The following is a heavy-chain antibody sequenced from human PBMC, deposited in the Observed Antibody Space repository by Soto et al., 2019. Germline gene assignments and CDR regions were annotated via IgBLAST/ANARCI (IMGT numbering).Heavy chain of an antibody. CDR3: AKAGGDFPSLGEPMFDY. D-gene: IGHD3-16*01. Sequence: PGGSLRLSCVASGFTFSNYAMHWVRQAPGKGLEWVAVISFDGSYESYADSVKGRFTMSRDNSKNTLFLQMNSLRAEDTAVYYCAKAGGDFPSLGEPMFDYWGQGTLVTVYS. CDR2: ISFDGSYE. V-gene: IGHV3-30*18. J-gene: IGHJ4*02. CDR1: GFTFSNYA.